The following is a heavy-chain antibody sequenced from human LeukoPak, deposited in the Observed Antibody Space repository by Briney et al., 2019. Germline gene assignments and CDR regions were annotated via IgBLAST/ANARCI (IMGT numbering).Heavy chain of an antibody. CDR2: IYPGDSDI. Sequence: RLGESLKISCKGSGYSFTRYWIGWVRQMPGKGLEWMGIIYPGDSDIRYSPSFQGQVTISADKSISTAYLQWSSLKASDTAIYYCARYSPAYYADYRGQGTLVTVSS. J-gene: IGHJ4*02. CDR3: ARYSPAYYADY. D-gene: IGHD3-9*01. V-gene: IGHV5-51*01. CDR1: GYSFTRYW.